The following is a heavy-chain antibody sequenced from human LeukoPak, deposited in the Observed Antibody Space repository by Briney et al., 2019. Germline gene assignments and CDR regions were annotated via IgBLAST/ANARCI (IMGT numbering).Heavy chain of an antibody. J-gene: IGHJ3*02. CDR1: GYTFTSYG. D-gene: IGHD1-26*01. V-gene: IGHV1-18*01. Sequence: GASVKVSCKASGYTFTSYGISWVRQAPGQGLEWTGSISAYNGNTNYAQKLQGRVTMTTDTSTSTAYMELRSLRSDDTAVYYCARDKEVRLATDPPDAFDIWGQGTMVTVSS. CDR3: ARDKEVRLATDPPDAFDI. CDR2: ISAYNGNT.